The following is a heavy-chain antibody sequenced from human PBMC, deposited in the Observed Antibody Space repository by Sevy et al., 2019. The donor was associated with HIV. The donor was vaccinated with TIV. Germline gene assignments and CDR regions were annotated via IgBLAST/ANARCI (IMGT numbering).Heavy chain of an antibody. J-gene: IGHJ6*02. Sequence: GGSLRLSCGASGFTLSSYWMHWVRQAPGKGLVWVSRINSDGSSTSYADFVKGRFTISRDNAKNTLYLQMNSLRAEDXXXXXXXXXXXXXXXXXXXXXDYGMDVWGQGTTVTVSS. CDR1: GFTLSSYW. CDR3: XXXXXXXXXXXXXXXDYGMDV. CDR2: INSDGSST. V-gene: IGHV3-74*01.